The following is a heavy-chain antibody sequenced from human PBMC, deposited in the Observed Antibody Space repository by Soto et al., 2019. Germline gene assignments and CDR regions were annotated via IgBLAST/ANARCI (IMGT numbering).Heavy chain of an antibody. D-gene: IGHD3-22*01. V-gene: IGHV1-18*04. CDR2: SSAYNGNT. CDR1: GYTYTNYG. Sequence: QVQLAQSGPEVKKPGASVKVSCKASGYTYTNYGLSWVRQAPGQGLEWMGWSSAYNGNTDFAQKFQDRVTLTIDTSTSTGNMELRSLRSDDTAIYYCARDNGDSGASLIDYWGQGTLVTVSS. J-gene: IGHJ4*02. CDR3: ARDNGDSGASLIDY.